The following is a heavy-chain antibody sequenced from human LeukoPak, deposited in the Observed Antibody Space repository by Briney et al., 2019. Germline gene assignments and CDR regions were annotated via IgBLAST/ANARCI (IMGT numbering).Heavy chain of an antibody. J-gene: IGHJ3*02. D-gene: IGHD5-24*01. CDR2: MYPGDSDT. V-gene: IGHV5-51*01. CDR3: ARRDGYNMGAFDI. CDR1: GYSFSTYW. Sequence: GESLKISCRGSGYSFSTYWVGWVRQMPGKGLEWMGIMYPGDSDTRYSPSFQGQFTISADKSISTAHLQWSSLKASDTAMYYCARRDGYNMGAFDIWGQGTMVTVSS.